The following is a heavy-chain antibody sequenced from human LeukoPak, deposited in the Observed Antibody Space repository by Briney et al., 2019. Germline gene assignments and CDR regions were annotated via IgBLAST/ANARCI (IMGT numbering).Heavy chain of an antibody. CDR3: ARKQQLVLWFDP. CDR1: GGSISSSNW. D-gene: IGHD6-13*01. Sequence: LSLTCAVSGGSISSSNWWSWVRQPPGKGLEWIGEIYHSGSTNYNPSLKSRVTISVDTSKNQFSLKLSSVTAADTAVYYCARKQQLVLWFDPWGQGTLVTVSS. CDR2: IYHSGST. V-gene: IGHV4-4*02. J-gene: IGHJ5*02.